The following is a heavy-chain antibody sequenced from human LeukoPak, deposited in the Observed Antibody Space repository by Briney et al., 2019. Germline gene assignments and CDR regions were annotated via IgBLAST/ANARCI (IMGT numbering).Heavy chain of an antibody. CDR1: GLTFSSYW. V-gene: IGHV3-74*01. D-gene: IGHD6-19*01. J-gene: IGHJ3*02. CDR2: INSDGSST. CDR3: AREYSSDDAFDI. Sequence: GGSLRLSCAASGLTFSSYWMHWVRQAPGKGQVWVSRINSDGSSTSYADSVKGRFTISRDNAKNTLYLQMNSQRAEDTAVYYCAREYSSDDAFDIWGQGTMVTVSS.